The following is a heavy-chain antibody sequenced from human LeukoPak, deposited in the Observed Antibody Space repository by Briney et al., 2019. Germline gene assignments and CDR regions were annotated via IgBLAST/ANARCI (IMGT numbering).Heavy chain of an antibody. CDR2: INPSGGST. V-gene: IGHV1-46*01. Sequence: EASVKVSCKASGYTFTGYYMHWVRQAPGQGLEWMGIINPSGGSTSYAQKFQGRVTMTRDTSTSTVYMELSSLRSEDTAVYYCARDYDFWSGYYILDYWGQGTLVTVSS. CDR3: ARDYDFWSGYYILDY. CDR1: GYTFTGYY. D-gene: IGHD3-3*01. J-gene: IGHJ4*02.